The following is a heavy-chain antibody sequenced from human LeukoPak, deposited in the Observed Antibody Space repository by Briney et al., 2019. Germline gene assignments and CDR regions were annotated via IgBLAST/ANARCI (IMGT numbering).Heavy chain of an antibody. D-gene: IGHD6-13*01. CDR2: IYYSGST. J-gene: IGHJ4*02. V-gene: IGHV4-30-4*01. CDR1: GGSISSGAYY. Sequence: SETLSLTCTVSGGSISSGAYYWSWIRQPPGKGLEWIGHIYYSGSTYYNPSLQSRVSLSVDTSKSQFSLILKSVTAADTAVYYCARGDSSSWSFKIWGQGSLVTVSS. CDR3: ARGDSSSWSFKI.